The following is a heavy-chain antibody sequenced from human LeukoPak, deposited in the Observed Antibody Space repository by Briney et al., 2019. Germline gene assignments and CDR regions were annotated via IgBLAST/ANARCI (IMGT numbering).Heavy chain of an antibody. D-gene: IGHD3-22*01. CDR2: ICGRGDSI. V-gene: IGHV3-23*01. J-gene: IGHJ4*02. CDR1: GFTFSSCA. CDR3: AKNTYDRSGYFSFDY. Sequence: GGSLRLSCAACGFTFSSCAMSWVREAPGEGVEWVSDICGRGDSIHYADSVNGRFTITIDNSHNTLYLQMSSLRAQDTAVYHCAKNTYDRSGYFSFDYWGQGTLGTVSS.